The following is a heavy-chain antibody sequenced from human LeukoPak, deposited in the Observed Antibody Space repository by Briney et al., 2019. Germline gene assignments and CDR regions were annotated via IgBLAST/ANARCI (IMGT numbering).Heavy chain of an antibody. CDR1: GGSFSGYY. J-gene: IGHJ4*02. CDR2: INHSGNT. V-gene: IGHV4-34*01. D-gene: IGHD3-10*01. CDR3: ARARGVEAVDY. Sequence: SETLSLTCTVYGGSFSGYYWSWIRQSPGKGLEWIGEINHSGNTNYNPSLKSRVTLSVDTSKNQFSLKLSSMTAADTAVYYCARARGVEAVDYWGQGTLVTISS.